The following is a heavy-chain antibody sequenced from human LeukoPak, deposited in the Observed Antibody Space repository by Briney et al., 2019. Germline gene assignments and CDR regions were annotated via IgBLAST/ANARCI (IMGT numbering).Heavy chain of an antibody. J-gene: IGHJ4*02. Sequence: RGSLRHSTVPSGFSSSSFWMSWVRQAPGEGLGWVANIKAVGREKNYVDSVTGGLSISRDNAKNSLCMPLNSLRVEDTAVHYCAGAGSIPDGYSNDVSPWCYYFDYWGQGTLVTVSS. CDR1: GFSSSSFW. CDR2: IKAVGREK. V-gene: IGHV3-7*01. D-gene: IGHD5-24*01. CDR3: AGAGSIPDGYSNDVSPWCYYFDY.